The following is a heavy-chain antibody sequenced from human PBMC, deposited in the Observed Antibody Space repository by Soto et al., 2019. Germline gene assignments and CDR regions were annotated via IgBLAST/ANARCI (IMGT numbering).Heavy chain of an antibody. V-gene: IGHV1-18*01. CDR3: ARDRPFGMGATYYFDY. J-gene: IGHJ4*02. D-gene: IGHD1-26*01. Sequence: QVQLVQSGAEVKNPGASVKVSCKASGYTFTSYGISWVRQAPGQGLEWMGWISAYNGNTNYAQKLQGRVTMTTDTSTRTAYMELRRLISHDTGVYYCARDRPFGMGATYYFDYWGQGTLVTVSS. CDR2: ISAYNGNT. CDR1: GYTFTSYG.